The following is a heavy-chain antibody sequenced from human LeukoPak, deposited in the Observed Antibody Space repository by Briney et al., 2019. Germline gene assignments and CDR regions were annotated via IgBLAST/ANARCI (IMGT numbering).Heavy chain of an antibody. D-gene: IGHD6-13*01. Sequence: SETLSLTCAVSGGPISSGGYSWTWIRQPPGKGLECIGHIYYSGTTYYNPSLKSRVTISLDTSKNQFSLRLTSVTAADTAVYYCARGSSSWLDYYIDVWAKGTTVTVSS. J-gene: IGHJ6*03. CDR1: GGPISSGGYS. CDR3: ARGSSSWLDYYIDV. CDR2: IYYSGTT. V-gene: IGHV4-30-4*07.